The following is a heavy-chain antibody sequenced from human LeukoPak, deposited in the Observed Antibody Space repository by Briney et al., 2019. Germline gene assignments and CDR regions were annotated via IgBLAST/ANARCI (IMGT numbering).Heavy chain of an antibody. CDR1: GYTFTSYG. CDR3: ARDRSMVRGVIVPKNWFDP. J-gene: IGHJ5*02. CDR2: ISAYNGNT. Sequence: ASVKVSCKACGYTFTSYGISWVRQAAGQGRAGMGWISAYNGNTNYAQKLQGRVTMTTDTSTSTAYMELRSLRSDDTAVYYCARDRSMVRGVIVPKNWFDPWGQGTLVTVSS. V-gene: IGHV1-18*01. D-gene: IGHD3-10*01.